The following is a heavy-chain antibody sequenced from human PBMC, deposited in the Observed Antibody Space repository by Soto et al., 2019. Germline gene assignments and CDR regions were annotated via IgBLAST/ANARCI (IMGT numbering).Heavy chain of an antibody. CDR2: NIPVFGTA. CDR3: AHRYDRDAFDI. CDR1: GVTFSSYA. D-gene: IGHD3-22*01. J-gene: IGHJ3*02. Sequence: QVQLVQSGDEVKRPGSSVKVSCKASGVTFSSYAISWVRQAPGQGLEWMGGNIPVFGTANYAQKFQGRVTITADESTGTAYMELSSLRSEDTAVSYCAHRYDRDAFDIWGQGTMVTGSS. V-gene: IGHV1-69*01.